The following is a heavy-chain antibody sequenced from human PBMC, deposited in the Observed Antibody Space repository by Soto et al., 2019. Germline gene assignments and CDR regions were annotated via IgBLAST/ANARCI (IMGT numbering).Heavy chain of an antibody. CDR2: IYYTGST. CDR3: AIVRRQSARSTHP. D-gene: IGHD6-25*01. CDR1: DGSISSGGYD. J-gene: IGHJ5*02. Sequence: SATMSLTCTVSDGSISSGGYDWSWIREHAGKGLEWIGYIYYTGSTYYNPSLKSRVTISADTSKNQFSLKLSSVTAADTAVFYWAIVRRQSARSTHPPGKGTFVT. V-gene: IGHV4-31*03.